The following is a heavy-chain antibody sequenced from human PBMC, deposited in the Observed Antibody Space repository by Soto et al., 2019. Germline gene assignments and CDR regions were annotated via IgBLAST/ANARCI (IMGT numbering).Heavy chain of an antibody. J-gene: IGHJ6*02. CDR2: INHSGST. V-gene: IGHV4-34*01. CDR1: GGSFSGYY. D-gene: IGHD3-10*01. CDR3: ARGPKYYYGSGLLSRRNYGMDV. Sequence: PSETLSLTCAVYGGSFSGYYCSWIRQPPGKGLEWIGEINHSGSTNYNPSLKSRVTISVDTSKNQFSLKLSSVTAADTAVYYCARGPKYYYGSGLLSRRNYGMDVWGQGTTVTVSS.